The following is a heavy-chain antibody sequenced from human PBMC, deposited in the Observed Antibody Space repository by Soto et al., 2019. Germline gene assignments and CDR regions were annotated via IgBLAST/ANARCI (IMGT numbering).Heavy chain of an antibody. D-gene: IGHD2-21*02. CDR3: AREETAWPLAYGLDV. J-gene: IGHJ6*02. CDR1: GFTFSSYS. V-gene: IGHV3-21*01. Sequence: PGGSLRLSCAASGFTFSSYSTHWVRQAPGKGLEWVSSIGTRSDVYYADSVKGRFTISRDNAKNSMALQMNSLRAEDTGVYYCAREETAWPLAYGLDVWGQGTTVTVSS. CDR2: IGTRSDV.